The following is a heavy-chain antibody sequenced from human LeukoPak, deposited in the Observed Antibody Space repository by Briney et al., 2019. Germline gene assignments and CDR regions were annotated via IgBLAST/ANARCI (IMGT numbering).Heavy chain of an antibody. V-gene: IGHV3-74*01. Sequence: GGSLRLSCAASGFTFSNYWMHWVRQAPGKGLVWVSRINSDGSSTSYADSVKGRFTISRDNAKDTLYLQMNSLRAEDTAVYFCARSGGGFFDYWGQGTLVTVSS. J-gene: IGHJ4*02. CDR1: GFTFSNYW. D-gene: IGHD3-16*01. CDR3: ARSGGGFFDY. CDR2: INSDGSST.